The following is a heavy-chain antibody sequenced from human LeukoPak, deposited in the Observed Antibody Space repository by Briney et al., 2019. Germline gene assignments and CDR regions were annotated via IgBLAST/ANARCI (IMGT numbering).Heavy chain of an antibody. CDR2: IYSGYST. CDR3: ARGYAGAFDY. D-gene: IGHD4-23*01. Sequence: AGGSLRLSCAASGFTVSNNYMTWVRQAPGKGLEWVSVIYSGYSTYYADSVKGRFTISRDNSKSTLYLQMNSLRVEDTAVYYCARGYAGAFDYWGQRTLVTVSS. J-gene: IGHJ4*02. V-gene: IGHV3-53*01. CDR1: GFTVSNNY.